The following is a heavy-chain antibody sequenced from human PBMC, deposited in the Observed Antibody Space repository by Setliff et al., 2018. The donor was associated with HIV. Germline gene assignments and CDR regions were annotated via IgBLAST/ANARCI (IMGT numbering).Heavy chain of an antibody. V-gene: IGHV3-15*01. CDR1: GFTFSNAW. J-gene: IGHJ4*02. CDR2: IKRKSDGGTA. D-gene: IGHD6-6*01. CDR3: SINSPLSS. Sequence: PGGSLRLSCAAAGFTFSNAWMTWVRQAPGKGLEWVGRIKRKSDGGTADYGAPVQGRFTISRDDSKKTLYLQMNNLKTEDTALYFCSINSPLSSWGQGTLVTVSS.